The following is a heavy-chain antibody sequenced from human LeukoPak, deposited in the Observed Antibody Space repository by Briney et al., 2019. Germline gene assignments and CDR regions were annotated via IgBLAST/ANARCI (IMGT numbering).Heavy chain of an antibody. J-gene: IGHJ6*02. D-gene: IGHD5-18*01. CDR1: GYTFTSYG. CDR2: ISAYNGNT. Sequence: GASVKVSCKASGYTFTSYGISWVRQAPGQGLEWMGWISAYNGNTNYAQKLQGRVTMTTDTSTSTAYMELRSLRSDDTAVYYCARGPGYSYGSSYYYYYGMDVWGQGTTVTVSS. V-gene: IGHV1-18*01. CDR3: ARGPGYSYGSSYYYYYGMDV.